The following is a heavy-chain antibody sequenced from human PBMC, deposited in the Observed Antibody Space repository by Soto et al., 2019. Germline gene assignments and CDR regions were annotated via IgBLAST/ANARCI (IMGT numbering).Heavy chain of an antibody. Sequence: EVQLVESGGGLVKPGGSLRLSCAASGFTFSTYTMNWVRQTPGKGLELVSSISSGSNYIYYADSLKGRFTISRDNAKNSLYLQMNSLRAEDTAVYYCARDYGKLNPWGQGTLVTVSS. CDR1: GFTFSTYT. V-gene: IGHV3-21*01. CDR3: ARDYGKLNP. D-gene: IGHD2-15*01. J-gene: IGHJ5*02. CDR2: ISSGSNYI.